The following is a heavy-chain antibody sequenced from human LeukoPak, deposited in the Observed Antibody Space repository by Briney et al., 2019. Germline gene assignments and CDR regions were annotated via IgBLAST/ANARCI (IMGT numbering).Heavy chain of an antibody. V-gene: IGHV4-59*12. CDR3: ARDNGIAAAGLDY. D-gene: IGHD6-13*01. J-gene: IGHJ4*02. CDR2: IYYSGST. CDR1: GGSISSYY. Sequence: SETLSLTCTVSGGSISSYYWSWIRQPPGKGLEWIGYIYYSGSTNYNPSLKSRVTISVDTSKNQFSLKLSSVTAADTAVYYCARDNGIAAAGLDYWGQGTLVTVSS.